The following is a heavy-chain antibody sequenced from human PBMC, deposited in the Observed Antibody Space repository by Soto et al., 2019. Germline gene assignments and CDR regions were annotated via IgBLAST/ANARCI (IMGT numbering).Heavy chain of an antibody. V-gene: IGHV2-5*02. CDR2: IYWDGYK. D-gene: IGHD3-16*01. CDR3: AHKGGGDRILDY. Sequence: QITLKESGPTLVKPTQTLTLTCAFSGFSLRTNGVGVGWIRQPPGKALEWLALIYWDGYKHYSPSLESRLTITEDTSTNAVVLTVTNMDPVDTATYYCAHKGGGDRILDYWGQGTLVTVSS. J-gene: IGHJ4*02. CDR1: GFSLRTNGVG.